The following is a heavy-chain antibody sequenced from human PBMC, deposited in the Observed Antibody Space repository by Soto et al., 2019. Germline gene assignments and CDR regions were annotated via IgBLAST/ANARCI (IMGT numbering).Heavy chain of an antibody. CDR3: ASLVTVTASLSYYYYMDV. CDR1: GFTFSSYW. V-gene: IGHV3-7*01. CDR2: IKQDGSEI. J-gene: IGHJ6*03. Sequence: GGSLRLSCAASGFTFSSYWMSWVRQAPGKGLEWVANIKQDGSEIYYVDSVKGRFTISRDNAKNSLYLQMNSLRAEDTAANNCASLVTVTASLSYYYYMDVWGKGTTVTVSS. D-gene: IGHD4-4*01.